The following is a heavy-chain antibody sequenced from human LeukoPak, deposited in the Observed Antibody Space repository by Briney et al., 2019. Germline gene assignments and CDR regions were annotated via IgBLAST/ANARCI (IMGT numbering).Heavy chain of an antibody. Sequence: SETLSLTCAVYGGSFSGYYWSWIRQPPGKGLEWIGEINHSGSTNYNPSLKGRATISVDTSKNQFSLKLSSVTAADTAVYYCARSTAYGGNPPGGLYFDYWGQGTLVTVSS. CDR1: GGSFSGYY. CDR3: ARSTAYGGNPPGGLYFDY. J-gene: IGHJ4*02. CDR2: INHSGST. V-gene: IGHV4-34*01. D-gene: IGHD4-23*01.